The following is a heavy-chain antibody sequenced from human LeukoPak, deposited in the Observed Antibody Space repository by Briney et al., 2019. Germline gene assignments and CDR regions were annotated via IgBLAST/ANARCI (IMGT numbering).Heavy chain of an antibody. D-gene: IGHD6-13*01. CDR1: GYTFTDNY. J-gene: IGHJ4*02. Sequence: RASVKVSCKASGYTFTDNYVHWVRQAPGQGLEWMGWINPNSGGPNYAQKFQGRVTMTRDTSISTAYMELSNLRPDDTAVYYCARDSYSSSWHVGYWGQGTLVTVSS. V-gene: IGHV1-2*02. CDR3: ARDSYSSSWHVGY. CDR2: INPNSGGP.